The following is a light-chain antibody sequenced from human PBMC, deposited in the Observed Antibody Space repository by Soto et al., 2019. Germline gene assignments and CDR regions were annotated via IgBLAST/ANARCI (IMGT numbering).Light chain of an antibody. V-gene: IGKV1-39*01. J-gene: IGKJ2*01. Sequence: DIQMTQSPSSLSVSVGDRVTITCRASQSISSFLHWYQQKPGKAPKLLIYASSNMQSGVPSRFSGSGSGRDFTLTISGLPPEDFATYYCQQSYNSPYTVGQGTKVEIK. CDR1: QSISSF. CDR2: ASS. CDR3: QQSYNSPYT.